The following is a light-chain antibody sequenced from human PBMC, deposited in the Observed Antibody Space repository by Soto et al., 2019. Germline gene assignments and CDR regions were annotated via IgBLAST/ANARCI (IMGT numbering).Light chain of an antibody. Sequence: EMSQAPASRSGWVGDKFSITCRASQSISSWLAWYKQKPGKAHKLLIYDASSLESGVPSRFCGSGSGTDFNLTLRSLQPEDSATPYCQQANSSPSTFGQGTRLEIK. J-gene: IGKJ5*01. CDR3: QQANSSPST. CDR2: DAS. V-gene: IGKV1-5*01. CDR1: QSISSW.